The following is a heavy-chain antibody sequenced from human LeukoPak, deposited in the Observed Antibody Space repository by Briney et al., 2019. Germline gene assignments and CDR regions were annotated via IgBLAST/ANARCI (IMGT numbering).Heavy chain of an antibody. D-gene: IGHD6-19*01. CDR2: INPNSGGT. V-gene: IGHV1-2*02. CDR1: GYTFAGYY. CDR3: ARDRKQWLVLDY. Sequence: ASVKVSCKASGYTFAGYYMHWVRQAPGQGLEWMGWINPNSGGTNYAQKFQGRVTMTRDTSISTAYMELSRLRSDDTAEYYCARDRKQWLVLDYWGQGTLVTVSS. J-gene: IGHJ4*02.